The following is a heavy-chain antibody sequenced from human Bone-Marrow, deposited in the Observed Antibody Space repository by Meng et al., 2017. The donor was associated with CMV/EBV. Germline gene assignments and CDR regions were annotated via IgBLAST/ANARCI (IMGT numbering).Heavy chain of an antibody. CDR2: INPSGGST. V-gene: IGHV1-46*01. CDR3: ARDIYGEDGDYGRDDAFDI. D-gene: IGHD4-17*01. J-gene: IGHJ3*02. CDR1: GYTFTSYY. Sequence: ASVKVSCKASGYTFTSYYMHWVRQAPGQGLEWMGIINPSGGSTSYAQKFQGRVTMTRDTSTSTVYMELSSLRSEDTAVYYCARDIYGEDGDYGRDDAFDIWGQGTMVTVSS.